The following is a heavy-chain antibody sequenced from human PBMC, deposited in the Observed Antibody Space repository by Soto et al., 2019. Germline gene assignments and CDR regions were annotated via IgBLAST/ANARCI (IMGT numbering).Heavy chain of an antibody. CDR1: GFTFGDYW. CDR2: MKKDGSEK. V-gene: IGHV3-7*03. CDR3: AKLGSGYYTGLYFEY. Sequence: EVSLRLSCAASGFTFGDYWMSWVRQAPGKGLEWVAHMKKDGSEKYYVDSVKGRFTVSRDNTKNSLYLQMNSLRAEDTAVYYCAKLGSGYYTGLYFEYWGQGTLVTVSS. J-gene: IGHJ4*02. D-gene: IGHD3-3*01.